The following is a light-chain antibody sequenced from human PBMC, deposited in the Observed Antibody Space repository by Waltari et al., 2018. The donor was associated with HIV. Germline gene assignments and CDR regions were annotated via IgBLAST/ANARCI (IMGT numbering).Light chain of an antibody. Sequence: DIQMAQSPASLSAPIGNRDTITCQVSQNITHYLNWYHQRLGKAPKLLIYGASRLQGGVPSRFRGIGSGTFFTLIITSLQPEDFGTYYAQQSFSAPTFGRGTRVDIK. CDR1: QNITHY. CDR3: QQSFSAPT. J-gene: IGKJ5*01. V-gene: IGKV1-39*01. CDR2: GAS.